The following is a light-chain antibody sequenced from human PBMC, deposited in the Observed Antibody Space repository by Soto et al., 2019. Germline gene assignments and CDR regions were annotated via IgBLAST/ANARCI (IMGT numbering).Light chain of an antibody. CDR1: QSVSSN. V-gene: IGKV3-15*01. Sequence: EIVMTQAPATLSVSPGERATLSCRASQSVSSNSAWYQQKPGQAPSLLIYGASTRATGVPARFSGSGSGTEFTLNISSLQSEDFAFYYCQQYNNWPRTFGQGTKVDIK. CDR2: GAS. J-gene: IGKJ1*01. CDR3: QQYNNWPRT.